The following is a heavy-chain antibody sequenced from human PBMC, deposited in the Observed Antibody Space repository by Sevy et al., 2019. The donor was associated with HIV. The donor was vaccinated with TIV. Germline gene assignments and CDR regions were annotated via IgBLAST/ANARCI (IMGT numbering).Heavy chain of an antibody. CDR2: TYYRSKWYN. J-gene: IGHJ4*02. D-gene: IGHD6-13*01. CDR3: ARDRGSSSWPFDY. V-gene: IGHV6-1*01. Sequence: SQTLSLTCAISGDSVSSNRATWNWIRQSPSRGLEWLGRTYYRSKWYNDYAVSVKSRITVNSDTSKDQFALQLNSVTPEDTAVYYCARDRGSSSWPFDYWGQVTLVIVSS. CDR1: GDSVSSNRAT.